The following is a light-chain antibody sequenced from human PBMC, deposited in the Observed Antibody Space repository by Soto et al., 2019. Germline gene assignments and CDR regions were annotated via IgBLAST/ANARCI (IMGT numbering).Light chain of an antibody. CDR1: RSNIGRNY. CDR2: RNN. Sequence: QSVLTQPPSASGTPGQRVSISCSGSRSNIGRNYVYWYQQLPGTAPKLLIQRNNERPSGVPDRFSGSKSGTSVSLAISGLRSEDEATYYCPAWDDTLNGQVFGGGTKVTVL. CDR3: PAWDDTLNGQV. V-gene: IGLV1-47*01. J-gene: IGLJ3*02.